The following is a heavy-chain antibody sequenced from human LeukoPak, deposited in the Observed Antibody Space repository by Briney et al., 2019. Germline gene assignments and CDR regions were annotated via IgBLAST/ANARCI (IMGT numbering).Heavy chain of an antibody. V-gene: IGHV1-18*01. CDR2: ISAYNGNT. J-gene: IGHJ4*02. CDR1: GCTFTSYG. D-gene: IGHD3-10*01. CDR3: ARDLLVQGVIGY. Sequence: EASVKVSCKASGCTFTSYGISWVRQAPGQGLEWMGWISAYNGNTNYAQKLQGSVTMTTDTSTSTAYMELRSLRSDDTAVYYCARDLLVQGVIGYWGQGTLVTVSS.